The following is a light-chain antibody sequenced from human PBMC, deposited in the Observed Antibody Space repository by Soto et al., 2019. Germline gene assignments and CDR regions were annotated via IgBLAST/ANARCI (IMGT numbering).Light chain of an antibody. Sequence: QSVLTQPPSASETPGQRVTISCSGSSSNIGSNYVNWYQQLPGTAPKLLIDWNNKRPSGVPARFSGSKSGTSASLAISGLRYEDEADYYCAAWDDNLSGRVFGSGTKLTVL. CDR3: AAWDDNLSGRV. CDR1: SSNIGSNY. V-gene: IGLV1-47*01. CDR2: WNN. J-gene: IGLJ1*01.